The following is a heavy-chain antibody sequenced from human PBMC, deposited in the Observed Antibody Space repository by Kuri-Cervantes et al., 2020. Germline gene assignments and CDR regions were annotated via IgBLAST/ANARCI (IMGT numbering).Heavy chain of an antibody. CDR3: ARAVTVVRTRMDV. CDR1: GFTFSDYY. V-gene: IGHV3-11*01. D-gene: IGHD3-10*01. CDR2: ISSSWSTI. J-gene: IGHJ6*02. Sequence: GALKTPLAAPGFTFSDYYMSLVRQAPGKGLEWVSYISSSWSTIPYADSVKGRFTITRDNAKNSLYLQMNSLKAEDTAMYYCARAVTVVRTRMDVWGQGTTVTVSS.